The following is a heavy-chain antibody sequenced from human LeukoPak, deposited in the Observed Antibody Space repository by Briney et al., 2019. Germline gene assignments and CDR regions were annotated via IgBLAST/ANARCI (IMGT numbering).Heavy chain of an antibody. V-gene: IGHV3-30-3*01. D-gene: IGHD3-22*01. CDR1: GFTFSSYA. CDR2: ISYDGSNK. J-gene: IGHJ4*02. CDR3: SSGYSLYYFDY. Sequence: GGSLRLSCAASGFTFSSYAMHWVRQAPGKGLEWVAVISYDGSNKYYADSVKGRFTISRDNSKNTLYLQMNSLRAEDTAVYYCSSGYSLYYFDYWGQGTLVTVSS.